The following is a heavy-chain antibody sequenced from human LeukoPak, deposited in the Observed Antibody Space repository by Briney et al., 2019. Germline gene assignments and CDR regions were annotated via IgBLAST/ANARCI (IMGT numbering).Heavy chain of an antibody. CDR1: GFTFSSYE. V-gene: IGHV3-48*03. CDR2: ISSSGSTI. D-gene: IGHD4-17*01. CDR3: ARTLVDDYGDSNFDY. Sequence: GGSLRLSCAASGFTFSSYEMNWVRQAPGKGLEWVSYISSSGSTIYYADSVKGRFTISRDNAKNSLYLQMNSLRAEDTAVYYCARTLVDDYGDSNFDYWGQGTLVTVSS. J-gene: IGHJ4*02.